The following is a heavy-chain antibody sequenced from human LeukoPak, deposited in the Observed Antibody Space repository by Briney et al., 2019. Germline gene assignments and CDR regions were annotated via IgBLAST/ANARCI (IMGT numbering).Heavy chain of an antibody. V-gene: IGHV4-59*08. CDR1: GGSISSYY. CDR3: ARRGSGDSLEYSFDL. J-gene: IGHJ2*01. D-gene: IGHD2/OR15-2a*01. Sequence: PSETLSLTCTVSGGSISSYYWSWIRQPPGKGLEYIGYIYYSGNTNSNPSLNSRVTISVDTSKNQFSLKLSSVIAADTTVYYCARRGSGDSLEYSFDLWGRGTLVTVSS. CDR2: IYYSGNT.